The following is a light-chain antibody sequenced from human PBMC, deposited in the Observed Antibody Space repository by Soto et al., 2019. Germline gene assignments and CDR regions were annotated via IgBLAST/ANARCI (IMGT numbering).Light chain of an antibody. Sequence: QSALTQPPSASGSPGQSLTISCTGTSSDVGGYNFVSWYQQHPGKAPKLMISDVNRRPSGVPDRFSGSKSGNTASLTVSGLQAEDEDDYYCSSYAGSNNWVFGGGTKLTVL. CDR2: DVN. CDR3: SSYAGSNNWV. V-gene: IGLV2-8*01. CDR1: SSDVGGYNF. J-gene: IGLJ3*02.